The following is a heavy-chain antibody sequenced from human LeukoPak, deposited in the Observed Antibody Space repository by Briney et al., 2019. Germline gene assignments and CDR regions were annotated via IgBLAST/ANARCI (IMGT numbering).Heavy chain of an antibody. V-gene: IGHV3-74*01. CDR1: GFTFSSYR. Sequence: GGSLRLSCAASGFTFSSYRMHWVRQAPGKGLVWVSRINSDGSSTSYADSVKGRFTISRDNAKNTLYLQMNSLRAEDTAVYYCARVPYYYGSGSYYPYFDYWGQGTLVTVSS. D-gene: IGHD3-10*01. CDR2: INSDGSST. J-gene: IGHJ4*02. CDR3: ARVPYYYGSGSYYPYFDY.